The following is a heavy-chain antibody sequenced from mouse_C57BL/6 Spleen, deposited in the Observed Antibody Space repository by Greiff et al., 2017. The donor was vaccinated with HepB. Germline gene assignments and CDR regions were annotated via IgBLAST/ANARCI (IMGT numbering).Heavy chain of an antibody. Sequence: QVQLQQSGAELARPGASVKLSCKASGYTFTSYGISWVKQRTGQGLEWIGEIYPRSGNTYYNEKFKGKATLTADKSSSTAYMELRSLTSEDSAVYFCASYYYGSSHYAMDYWGQGTSVTVSS. CDR3: ASYYYGSSHYAMDY. J-gene: IGHJ4*01. CDR2: IYPRSGNT. V-gene: IGHV1-81*01. D-gene: IGHD1-1*01. CDR1: GYTFTSYG.